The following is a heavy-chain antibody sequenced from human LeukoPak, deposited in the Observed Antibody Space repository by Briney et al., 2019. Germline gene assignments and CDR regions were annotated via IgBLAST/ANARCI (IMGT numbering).Heavy chain of an antibody. CDR3: AKYCSSTSCYLDYYYGMDV. Sequence: GGSLRLSCAASGFTFSSYGMHWVRQAPGKGLEWVAVISYDGSNKYYADSVKGRFTISRDNSKNTLYLQMNSLRAEDTAVYYCAKYCSSTSCYLDYYYGMDVWGKGTTVTVSS. D-gene: IGHD2-2*01. V-gene: IGHV3-30*18. J-gene: IGHJ6*04. CDR1: GFTFSSYG. CDR2: ISYDGSNK.